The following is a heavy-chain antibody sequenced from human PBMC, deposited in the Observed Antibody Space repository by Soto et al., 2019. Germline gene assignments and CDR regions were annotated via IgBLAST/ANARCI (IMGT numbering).Heavy chain of an antibody. CDR1: GGSFSSSG. Sequence: SVKVSCKASGGSFSSSGISWVRQAPGQGLELVGGIIHIFVTSHYAQKFQGRVTITADESTNTAYMELSILPSEDTAVYYCARSLDYHDYPGYSTVGVYFDYWGLGTLVTVSS. CDR3: ARSLDYHDYPGYSTVGVYFDY. V-gene: IGHV1-69*13. D-gene: IGHD3-22*01. CDR2: IIHIFVTS. J-gene: IGHJ4*02.